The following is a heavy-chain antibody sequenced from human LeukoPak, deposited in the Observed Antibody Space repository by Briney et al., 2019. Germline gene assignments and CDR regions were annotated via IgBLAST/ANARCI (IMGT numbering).Heavy chain of an antibody. J-gene: IGHJ3*02. CDR3: TTFGHYYDSSGYYAFDI. D-gene: IGHD3-22*01. V-gene: IGHV3-15*01. CDR1: GFTFSNYN. CDR2: IKSKTDGGTT. Sequence: PGGSLRLSCAASGFTFSNYNMIWVRQAPGKGLEWVGRIKSKTDGGTTDYAAPVKGRFTISRDDSKNTLYLQMNSLKTEDTAVYYCTTFGHYYDSSGYYAFDIWGQGTMVTVSS.